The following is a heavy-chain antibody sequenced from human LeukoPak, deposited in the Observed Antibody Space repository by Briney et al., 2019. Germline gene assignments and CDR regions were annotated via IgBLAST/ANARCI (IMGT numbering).Heavy chain of an antibody. Sequence: GGSLRLSCAASGFTFSNAWMSWVRQAPGKGLEWVSGISGSSGSTFDADSVKGRFTISRDNSKNRLYLQINSLRAEDTALYYCTKCGLHTFGLWLYWGQGSLVTISS. V-gene: IGHV3-23*01. CDR3: TKCGLHTFGLWLY. D-gene: IGHD2-21*01. J-gene: IGHJ4*02. CDR1: GFTFSNAW. CDR2: ISGSSGST.